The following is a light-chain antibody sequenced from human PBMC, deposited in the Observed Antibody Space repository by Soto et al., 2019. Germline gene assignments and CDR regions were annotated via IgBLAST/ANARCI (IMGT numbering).Light chain of an antibody. V-gene: IGKV1-5*03. CDR1: QSINSW. Sequence: DIQMTQSPSTLSASVGDRVTITCRASQSINSWLAWYQQKPGKAPNLLIYKASSLESGVPSRFSGSGSGTEFTITISSLQPDDFATYYCQQYDSYSWTFGQGTKVEIK. CDR3: QQYDSYSWT. J-gene: IGKJ1*01. CDR2: KAS.